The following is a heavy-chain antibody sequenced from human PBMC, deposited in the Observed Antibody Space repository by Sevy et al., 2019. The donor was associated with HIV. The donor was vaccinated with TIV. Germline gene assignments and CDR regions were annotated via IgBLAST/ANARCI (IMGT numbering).Heavy chain of an antibody. CDR2: IWYEGSNK. V-gene: IGHV3-33*01. J-gene: IGHJ3*01. CDR1: GFTFSSYG. Sequence: GSLRLSCAASGFTFSSYGMHWVRQAPGKGLEWVAVIWYEGSNKFYAESVKGRITISRDNSKNTVNLQMNSLRAEDTAVYYCARASLPYCGGDCFRAFDLWGQGTMVTVSS. CDR3: ARASLPYCGGDCFRAFDL. D-gene: IGHD2-21*02.